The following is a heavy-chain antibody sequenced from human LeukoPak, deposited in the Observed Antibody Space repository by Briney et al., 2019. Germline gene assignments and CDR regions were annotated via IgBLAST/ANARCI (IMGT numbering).Heavy chain of an antibody. V-gene: IGHV3-49*04. CDR3: TRDRGVLLYCGGDCYLDY. D-gene: IGHD2-21*02. J-gene: IGHJ4*02. Sequence: GGSLRLSCTASGFTFGNYAMSWVRQAPGKGLEWVGFIRSKAYGGTTEYAASVKGRFTISRDDSKSIAYLQMNSLKTEDTAVYYCTRDRGVLLYCGGDCYLDYWGQGTLVTVSS. CDR2: IRSKAYGGTT. CDR1: GFTFGNYA.